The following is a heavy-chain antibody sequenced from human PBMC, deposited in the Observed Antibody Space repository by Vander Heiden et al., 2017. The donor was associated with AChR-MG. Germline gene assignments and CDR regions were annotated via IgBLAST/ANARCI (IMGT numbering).Heavy chain of an antibody. CDR3: AKDRGPKSGSYGGANWFDP. J-gene: IGHJ5*02. CDR2: ISYDGSNK. D-gene: IGHD1-26*01. Sequence: QVQRVESGGGVVQPGRSLRPSCAASGFSFSSYAMHWVGQAPGKGREWVAVISYDGSNKDYADPVKGRVTISRDNSKNTLYLQMNSRRAEDTAVYYCAKDRGPKSGSYGGANWFDPWGQGTLVTVSS. CDR1: GFSFSSYA. V-gene: IGHV3-30*18.